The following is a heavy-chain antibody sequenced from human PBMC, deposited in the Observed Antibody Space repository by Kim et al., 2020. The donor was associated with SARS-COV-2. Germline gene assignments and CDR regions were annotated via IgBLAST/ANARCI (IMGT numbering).Heavy chain of an antibody. V-gene: IGHV1-18*01. J-gene: IGHJ5*02. CDR2: ISAYNGNT. CDR1: GYTFTSYG. D-gene: IGHD3-10*01. Sequence: ASVKVSCKASGYTFTSYGISWVRQAPGQGLEWMGWISAYNGNTNYAQKLQGRVTMTTDTSTSTAYMELRSLRSDDTAVYYCARTPAYYYGSGSQVNWFDPWGQGTLVTVSS. CDR3: ARTPAYYYGSGSQVNWFDP.